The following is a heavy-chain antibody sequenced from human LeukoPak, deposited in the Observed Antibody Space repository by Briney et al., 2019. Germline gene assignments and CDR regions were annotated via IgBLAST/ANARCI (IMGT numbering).Heavy chain of an antibody. CDR3: AKGIYYYDSSGYQEAFDI. V-gene: IGHV3-30*02. D-gene: IGHD3-22*01. CDR1: GYTFSSHG. Sequence: GGSLRLSCAASGYTFSSHGIHWVRQAPGKGLEWVSVIWYDGSKKYYSDSVKGRFTVSRDNSKNMVYLEMNSLRAEDTAVYYCAKGIYYYDSSGYQEAFDIWGQGTMVTVSS. CDR2: IWYDGSKK. J-gene: IGHJ3*02.